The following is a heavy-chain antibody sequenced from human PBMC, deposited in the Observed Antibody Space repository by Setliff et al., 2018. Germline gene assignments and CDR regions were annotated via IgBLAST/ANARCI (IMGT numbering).Heavy chain of an antibody. V-gene: IGHV4-59*04. D-gene: IGHD2-2*01. CDR1: GASIWSHY. CDR3: ARTSTARYCDL. Sequence: PSETLSLTCTVSGASIWSHYWSWIRQPPGRGLEWIASVYYSGTTYYNPSLESRVTMSIDTSKSHFSLNLYSVTAADTAVYYCARTSTARYCDLWGRGTLVTAPQ. CDR2: VYYSGTT. J-gene: IGHJ2*01.